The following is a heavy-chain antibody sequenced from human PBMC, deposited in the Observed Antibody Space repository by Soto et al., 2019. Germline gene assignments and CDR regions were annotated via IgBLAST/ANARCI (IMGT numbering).Heavy chain of an antibody. CDR2: ISSNGGST. V-gene: IGHV3-64*04. CDR1: GFIFSTYA. D-gene: IGHD1-26*01. CDR3: PKHYGQSELLRTPFGY. Sequence: GGSLRLSCAASGFIFSTYAMHWVRQATGKGLEYVSAISSNGGSTYYADSVKGRFTISRDNSKNTLYLQMNSPRAEETAVYYCPKHYGQSELLRTPFGYWRQGTLVTVPS. J-gene: IGHJ4*02.